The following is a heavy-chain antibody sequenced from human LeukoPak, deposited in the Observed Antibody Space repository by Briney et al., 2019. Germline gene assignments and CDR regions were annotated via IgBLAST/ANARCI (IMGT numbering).Heavy chain of an antibody. CDR3: ASGYYYDSSGYYFMDY. D-gene: IGHD3-22*01. CDR1: GCTFSSYA. Sequence: SLNVSCKASGCTFSSYAISWVRQAPGQGLEWMGGIIPIFGTANYAQKFQGRVTITADESTSTAYMELSSLRSEDTAVYYCASGYYYDSSGYYFMDYWGQGTLVTVSS. V-gene: IGHV1-69*13. CDR2: IIPIFGTA. J-gene: IGHJ4*02.